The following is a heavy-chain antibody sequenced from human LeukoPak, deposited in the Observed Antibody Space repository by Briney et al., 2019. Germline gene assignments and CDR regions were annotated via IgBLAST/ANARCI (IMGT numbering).Heavy chain of an antibody. CDR2: IYHSGST. V-gene: IGHV4-38-2*02. CDR1: GYSISSGYY. Sequence: SETLSLTCTVSGYSISSGYYWGWIRQPPGKGLEWIGSIYHSGSTYYNPSLKSRVTISVDTSKNQFSLKLSSVTAADTAVYYCARVLSCGGDCYPNWFDPWGQGTLATVSS. J-gene: IGHJ5*02. D-gene: IGHD2-21*01. CDR3: ARVLSCGGDCYPNWFDP.